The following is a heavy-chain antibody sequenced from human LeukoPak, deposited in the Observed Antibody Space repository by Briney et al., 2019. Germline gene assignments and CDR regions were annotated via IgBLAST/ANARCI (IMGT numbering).Heavy chain of an antibody. J-gene: IGHJ4*02. Sequence: PGGSLRLSCAASGFTFSSYDMHWVRQVTGKGLEWVSSIGTIGDTFYPDSVKGRFAISRENAKNSLYLQMNSLRAGGTAVYYCARDQGSGWDYWGQGTLVTVSS. CDR1: GFTFSSYD. V-gene: IGHV3-13*01. CDR2: IGTIGDT. CDR3: ARDQGSGWDY. D-gene: IGHD6-19*01.